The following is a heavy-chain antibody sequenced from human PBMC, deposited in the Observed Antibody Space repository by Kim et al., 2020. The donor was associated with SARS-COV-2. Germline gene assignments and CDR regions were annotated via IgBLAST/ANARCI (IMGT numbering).Heavy chain of an antibody. CDR3: AKGGVAAAGFYGMDV. V-gene: IGHV4-39*01. D-gene: IGHD6-13*01. J-gene: IGHJ6*02. Sequence: PSLKSRVTISVDTSKNQFSLKLSSVTAADTAVYYCAKGGVAAAGFYGMDVWGQGTTVTVSS.